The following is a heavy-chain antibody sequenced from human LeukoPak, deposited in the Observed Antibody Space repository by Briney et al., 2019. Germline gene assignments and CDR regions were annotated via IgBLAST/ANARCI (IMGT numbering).Heavy chain of an antibody. CDR2: ISSSGSIV. Sequence: GGSLRLSCAASGFTFSDYYMSWIRQAPGKGLEWISYISSSGSIVNYADSVKGRFTISRDNAKDSLYLQVNSLRAEDTAAYYCARTPAVAPADYWGQGTLVTVSS. D-gene: IGHD6-19*01. CDR1: GFTFSDYY. J-gene: IGHJ4*02. V-gene: IGHV3-11*01. CDR3: ARTPAVAPADY.